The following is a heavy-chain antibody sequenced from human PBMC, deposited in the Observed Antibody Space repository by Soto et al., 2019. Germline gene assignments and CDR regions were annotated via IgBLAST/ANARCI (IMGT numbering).Heavy chain of an antibody. V-gene: IGHV3-11*05. CDR1: GFTFSDYY. J-gene: IGHJ2*01. Sequence: PGGSLRLSCAASGFTFSDYYMSWIRQAPGKGLEWVSYISSSSSYTNYADSVKGRFTISRDNAKNSLYLQMNSLRAEDTAVYYCAKGHYYDTSGYPSINWYFDLWGRGTLVTVSS. D-gene: IGHD3-22*01. CDR2: ISSSSSYT. CDR3: AKGHYYDTSGYPSINWYFDL.